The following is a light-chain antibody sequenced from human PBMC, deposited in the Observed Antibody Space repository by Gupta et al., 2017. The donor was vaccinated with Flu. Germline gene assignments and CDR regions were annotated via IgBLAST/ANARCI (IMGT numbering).Light chain of an antibody. CDR3: QQFNKFPLT. Sequence: PSSLSASVGDRVTITCRASQGFTNSLAWYQQKPGKAPKVLIFDAFNLETGVPSRFSGSGSGTDFTLTISSLQPDDFATYYCQQFNKFPLTFGGGTRVEIK. J-gene: IGKJ4*01. CDR2: DAF. V-gene: IGKV1D-13*01. CDR1: QGFTNS.